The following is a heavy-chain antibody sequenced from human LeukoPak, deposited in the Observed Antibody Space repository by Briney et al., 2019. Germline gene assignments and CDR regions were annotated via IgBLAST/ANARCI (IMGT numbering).Heavy chain of an antibody. V-gene: IGHV4-34*01. CDR3: ARGLSGVRGVIHYYYMDV. CDR1: GGSFSGYY. D-gene: IGHD3-10*01. CDR2: INHSGST. J-gene: IGHJ6*03. Sequence: SETLSLTCAVYGGSFSGYYWSWIRQPPGKGLEWIGEINHSGSTNYNPSLKSRVTISVDTSKNQFSLKLSSVTAADTAVYYCARGLSGVRGVIHYYYMDVWGKGTTVTVSS.